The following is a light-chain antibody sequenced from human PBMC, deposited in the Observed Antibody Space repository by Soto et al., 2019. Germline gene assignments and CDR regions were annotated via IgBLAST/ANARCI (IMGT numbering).Light chain of an antibody. V-gene: IGLV1-47*01. CDR1: SSNIGSKY. Sequence: QAVVTQPPSASGTPGQRVTISCSGSSSNIGSKYVYWYQQVPGTAPKLLIYRTDQRPSGVPDRFSASKPGASASLVISGLRSEDEADYYCVAWDGSLNSLLFGGGTKLTVL. CDR3: VAWDGSLNSLL. CDR2: RTD. J-gene: IGLJ2*01.